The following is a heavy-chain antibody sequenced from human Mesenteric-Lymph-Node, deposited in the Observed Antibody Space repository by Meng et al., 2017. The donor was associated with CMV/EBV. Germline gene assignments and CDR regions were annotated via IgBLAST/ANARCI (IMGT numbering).Heavy chain of an antibody. CDR3: ARDGCSSTSCPKYFQH. CDR2: ISSSSSYI. D-gene: IGHD2-2*01. Sequence: GESLKISCAASGFTFSSYSMNWVRQAPGKGLEWVSSISSSSSYIYYADSVKGRFTISRDNAKNSLYLQMNSLRAEDTAVYYCARDGCSSTSCPKYFQHWGQGTLVTVSS. CDR1: GFTFSSYS. J-gene: IGHJ1*01. V-gene: IGHV3-21*01.